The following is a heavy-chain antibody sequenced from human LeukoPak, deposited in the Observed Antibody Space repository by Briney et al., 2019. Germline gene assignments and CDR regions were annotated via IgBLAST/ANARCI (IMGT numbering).Heavy chain of an antibody. V-gene: IGHV3-23*01. CDR1: GFTFSSYA. CDR2: LSSGGRT. J-gene: IGHJ4*02. D-gene: IGHD6-19*01. CDR3: ARVRIAVAGTPYYFDY. Sequence: GGSLRLSCAASGFTFSSYAMSWVRQAPGKGLEWVSGLSSGGRTYYADSVKGRLTITRDNSKNTLYLQVNSLRAEDTAVYYCARVRIAVAGTPYYFDYWGQGTLVTVSS.